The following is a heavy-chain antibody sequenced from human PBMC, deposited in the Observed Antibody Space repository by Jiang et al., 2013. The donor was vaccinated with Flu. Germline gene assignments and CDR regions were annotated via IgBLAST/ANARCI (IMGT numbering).Heavy chain of an antibody. D-gene: IGHD5-18*01. V-gene: IGHV3-30*18. CDR2: ISYDGSNK. CDR1: GFTFSSYG. CDR3: AKELGIQLWSAEDYYYGMDV. J-gene: IGHJ6*02. Sequence: GGGVVPALGGPLRLSCAASGFTFSSYGMHWVRQAPGKGLEWVAVISYDGSNKYYADSVKGRFTISRDNSKNTLYLQMNSLRAEDTAVYYCAKELGIQLWSAEDYYYGMDVWGQGTTVTVSS.